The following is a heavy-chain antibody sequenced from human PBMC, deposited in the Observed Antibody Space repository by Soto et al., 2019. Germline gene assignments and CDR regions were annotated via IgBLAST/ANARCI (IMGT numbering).Heavy chain of an antibody. CDR3: ARGPGGPDGPGDY. CDR1: GYTFTNYA. V-gene: IGHV1-3*01. D-gene: IGHD2-15*01. Sequence: QVQLVQSGAEVKKPGASVKVSCKASGYTFTNYAMHWVRQAPGQRLEWMGWINAGNGNTKYSQNFQGRVTITRDTSASTAYMELSSLRSEDTAVYYCARGPGGPDGPGDYWGQGALVTVSS. CDR2: INAGNGNT. J-gene: IGHJ4*02.